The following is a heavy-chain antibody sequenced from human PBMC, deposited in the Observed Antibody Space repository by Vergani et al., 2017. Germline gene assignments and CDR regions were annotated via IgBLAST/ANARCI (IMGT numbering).Heavy chain of an antibody. J-gene: IGHJ4*02. D-gene: IGHD2-8*01. CDR2: ISSNGGST. Sequence: EVQLVESGGGLVQPGGSLRLSCSASGFTFSSYAMHWVRQAPGKGLEYVSAISSNGGSTYYADSVKGRFTISRDNSKNTLYLQMSSLRAEDTAVYYCAILGMVYAFDYWGQGTLVTVSS. CDR1: GFTFSSYA. CDR3: AILGMVYAFDY. V-gene: IGHV3-64D*06.